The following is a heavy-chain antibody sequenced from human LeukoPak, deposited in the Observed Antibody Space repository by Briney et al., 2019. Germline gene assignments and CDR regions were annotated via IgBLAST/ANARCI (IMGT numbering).Heavy chain of an antibody. CDR1: GFTFSSYS. D-gene: IGHD7-27*01. V-gene: IGHV3-21*01. CDR3: ARALGSNWADAFDI. CDR2: ISGSSSYI. J-gene: IGHJ3*02. Sequence: AGGSLRLSCAASGFTFSSYSMNWVRQAPGKGLEWVSSISGSSSYIYYADSVKGRFTISRDNAKNSLYLQMNSLRAEDTAVYYCARALGSNWADAFDIWGQGTMVTVSS.